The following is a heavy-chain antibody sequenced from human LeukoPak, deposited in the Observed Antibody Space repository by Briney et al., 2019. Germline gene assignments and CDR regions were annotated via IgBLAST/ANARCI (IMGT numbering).Heavy chain of an antibody. V-gene: IGHV3-15*01. CDR3: TTRRYSSGWYSAY. Sequence: PGGSLRLSCAASGFTFSNAWMSWVRQAPGKGLEWVGRIKSKTDGGTTDYAAPVKGRFTISRDDSKNTLYLQMNSLKTEDTAVYYCTTRRYSSGWYSAYWGQGTLVTVSS. D-gene: IGHD6-19*01. J-gene: IGHJ4*02. CDR1: GFTFSNAW. CDR2: IKSKTDGGTT.